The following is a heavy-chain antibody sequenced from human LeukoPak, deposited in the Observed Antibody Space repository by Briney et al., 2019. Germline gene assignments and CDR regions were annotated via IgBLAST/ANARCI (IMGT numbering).Heavy chain of an antibody. V-gene: IGHV4-30-2*01. D-gene: IGHD6-13*01. CDR3: ASYSSRGYNHAFDN. Sequence: SQTLSLTCAVSGGSITGGGYTWSWIRQPPGKGLEWIGNIYHSGSTYYNPSLKSPITISGDRSKNQFSLKLSSVTAADTAVYYCASYSSRGYNHAFDNWGQGTMVTVSS. CDR1: GGSITGGGYT. CDR2: IYHSGST. J-gene: IGHJ3*02.